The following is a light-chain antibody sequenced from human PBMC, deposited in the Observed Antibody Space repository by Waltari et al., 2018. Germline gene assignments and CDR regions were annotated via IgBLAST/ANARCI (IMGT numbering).Light chain of an antibody. Sequence: QSALTQPRSVSGSPGQSVTIPCTGSSGDVGYFTYFPWYPQHPGKAPKLMIYEVTKRPSGVPGRFSGSRSADTASLTISGLQAEDEADYYCCSYGGSYTLVVFGGGTKLTVL. CDR1: SGDVGYFTY. V-gene: IGLV2-11*01. J-gene: IGLJ2*01. CDR3: CSYGGSYTLVV. CDR2: EVT.